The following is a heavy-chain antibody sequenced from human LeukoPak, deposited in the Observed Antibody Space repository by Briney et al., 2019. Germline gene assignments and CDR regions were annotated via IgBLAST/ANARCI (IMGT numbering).Heavy chain of an antibody. J-gene: IGHJ4*02. D-gene: IGHD3-3*02. Sequence: SSPALVKPTQTLTLTCTFSGFSLTTSGMRMNWIRQPPGKALEWLARIDWDDEKFYSTSLKTRLTISRDTSKNQVVLTMTDMDPVDTATYYCARMRGGSIFGFDYWGQGTLVTVSS. CDR2: IDWDDEK. V-gene: IGHV2-70*04. CDR1: GFSLTTSGMR. CDR3: ARMRGGSIFGFDY.